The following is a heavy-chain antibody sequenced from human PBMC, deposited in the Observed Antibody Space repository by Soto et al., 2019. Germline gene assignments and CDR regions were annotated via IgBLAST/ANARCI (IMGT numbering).Heavy chain of an antibody. D-gene: IGHD6-19*01. V-gene: IGHV3-48*02. CDR1: GSKICRDG. J-gene: IGHJ6*02. CDR2: ISSSSSTI. CDR3: ARFEDQWHHADYYYGMDV. Sequence: AADSQGVLQRASGSKICRDGVRWVRQDSRKRLEWVSYISSSSSTIYYADSVKGRFTISRDNAKNSLYLQMNSLRDEDTAVYYCARFEDQWHHADYYYGMDVWGQGTTVTLPS.